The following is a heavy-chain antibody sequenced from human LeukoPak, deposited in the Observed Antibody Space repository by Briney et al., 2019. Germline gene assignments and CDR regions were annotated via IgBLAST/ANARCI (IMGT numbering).Heavy chain of an antibody. D-gene: IGHD6-13*01. CDR1: GGSISSSSYY. Sequence: SETLSLTCTVSGGSISSSSYYWGWTRQPPGKGLEWIGSIYHSGSTYYNPSLKSRVTISVDTSKNQFSLKLSSVTAADTAVYYCARDWIAAAGTGTRLGTGNWFDPWGQGTLVTVSS. CDR2: IYHSGST. V-gene: IGHV4-39*07. CDR3: ARDWIAAAGTGTRLGTGNWFDP. J-gene: IGHJ5*02.